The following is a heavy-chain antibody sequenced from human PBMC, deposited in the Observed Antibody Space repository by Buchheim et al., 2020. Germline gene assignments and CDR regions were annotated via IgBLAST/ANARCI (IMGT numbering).Heavy chain of an antibody. J-gene: IGHJ6*02. CDR3: ARFRGYSGYDYGGPWLDYYGMDV. D-gene: IGHD5-12*01. V-gene: IGHV3-66*02. Sequence: EVQLVESGGGLVQPGGSLRLSCAASGFTVSSNYMSWVRQAPGKGLEWVSVIYSGGSTYYADSVKGRFTISRDNSKNTLYLQMNSLRAEDTAVYYCARFRGYSGYDYGGPWLDYYGMDVWGQGTT. CDR1: GFTVSSNY. CDR2: IYSGGST.